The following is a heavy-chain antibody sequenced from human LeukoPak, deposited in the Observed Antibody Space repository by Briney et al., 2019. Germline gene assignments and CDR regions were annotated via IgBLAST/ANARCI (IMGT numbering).Heavy chain of an antibody. Sequence: PSETLSLTCTVSGGSISSGGYYWRWIRQHPGKGLEWIGYIYYSGSTYYNPSLKSRVTISVDTSKNQFSLKLSSVTAADTAVYYCARDYYGSGTYSTRDYYGMDVWGQGTTVTVSS. J-gene: IGHJ6*02. CDR3: ARDYYGSGTYSTRDYYGMDV. CDR1: GGSISSGGYY. CDR2: IYYSGST. D-gene: IGHD3-10*01. V-gene: IGHV4-31*03.